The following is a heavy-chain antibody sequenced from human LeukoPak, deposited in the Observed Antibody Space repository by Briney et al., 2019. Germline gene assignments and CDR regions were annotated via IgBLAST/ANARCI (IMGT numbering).Heavy chain of an antibody. CDR3: ARSSSGWYIGEVY. CDR2: SNSDGSST. V-gene: IGHV3-74*01. J-gene: IGHJ4*02. CDR1: GFTFSSYW. Sequence: PGGSLRLSCVASGFTFSSYWMHWVRQAPGKGLGWVSRSNSDGSSTSYADSVKGRFTISRDNAKNTLYLQMNSLRAEDTAVYYCARSSSGWYIGEVYWGQGTLVTVSS. D-gene: IGHD6-19*01.